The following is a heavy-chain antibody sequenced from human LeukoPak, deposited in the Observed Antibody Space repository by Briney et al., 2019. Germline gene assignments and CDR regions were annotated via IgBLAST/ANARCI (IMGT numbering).Heavy chain of an antibody. V-gene: IGHV3-48*03. CDR3: ARNRPHPYSHGDYDTLDY. J-gene: IGHJ4*02. CDR1: GFTFSSYE. Sequence: EESLRLSCAASGFTFSSYEMNWVRQAPGKGLEWVSYVSSGGRTIYYAESVKGRFTISRDNAKNSLYLQMNSLRAEDTAVYYCARNRPHPYSHGDYDTLDYWGQGTLVTVSS. D-gene: IGHD4-17*01. CDR2: VSSGGRTI.